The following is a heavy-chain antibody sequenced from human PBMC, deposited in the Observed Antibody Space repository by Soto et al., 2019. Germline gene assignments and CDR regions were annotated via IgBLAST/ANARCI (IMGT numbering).Heavy chain of an antibody. J-gene: IGHJ5*02. CDR3: VRLIGNRWLDT. V-gene: IGHV6-1*01. Sequence: SQTLSLTCAISGDSVSTNSATWDWIRQSPSRGLEWLGRTYYRSKWFYDYAVSVRSRITISPDTSNNQVSPQLNSVTPDDTAVYYCVRLIGNRWLDTWGQGTLVTGSS. D-gene: IGHD2-8*01. CDR1: GDSVSTNSAT. CDR2: TYYRSKWFY.